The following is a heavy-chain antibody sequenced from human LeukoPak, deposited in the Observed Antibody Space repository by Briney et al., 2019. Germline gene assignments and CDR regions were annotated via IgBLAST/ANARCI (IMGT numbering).Heavy chain of an antibody. J-gene: IGHJ4*02. V-gene: IGHV3-7*01. CDR3: ATPGGIAAAGYIY. CDR2: IKQDGSEK. D-gene: IGHD6-13*01. CDR1: GFTFSSYW. Sequence: GGSLRLSCAAAGFTFSSYWRSWVRQAPGKGLEWVANIKQDGSEKYYVDSVKGRFTLSRDNAKNSLYLQMNSLRAEDTAVYYCATPGGIAAAGYIYWGQGTLVTVSS.